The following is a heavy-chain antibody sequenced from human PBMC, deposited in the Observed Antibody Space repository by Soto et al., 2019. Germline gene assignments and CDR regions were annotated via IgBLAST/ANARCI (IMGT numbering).Heavy chain of an antibody. CDR2: IWYDGNNK. Sequence: GGSLRLSCAASGFTFSSYGMHWVRQSPGKGLEWVAVIWYDGNNKYYADSVKGRFTISRDNSKNTLYLHMNSLRAEDTAVYYCAREEYDSSGYSPFFDYWGQGALVTVSS. CDR3: AREEYDSSGYSPFFDY. J-gene: IGHJ4*02. D-gene: IGHD3-22*01. V-gene: IGHV3-33*01. CDR1: GFTFSSYG.